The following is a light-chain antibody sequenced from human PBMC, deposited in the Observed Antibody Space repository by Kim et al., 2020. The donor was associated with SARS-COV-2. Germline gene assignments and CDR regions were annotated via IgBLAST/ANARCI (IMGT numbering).Light chain of an antibody. CDR1: QSISSW. CDR2: DVS. Sequence: DIQMTQSPSTLSASVGDRVTITCRASQSISSWLAWYQQKPGKAPKLLIYDVSSLESGVPSRFSGSGSGTEFTLTISSLQPDDFATYYRQQYNSYSGTFGVGTKVDIK. CDR3: QQYNSYSGT. J-gene: IGKJ4*02. V-gene: IGKV1-5*01.